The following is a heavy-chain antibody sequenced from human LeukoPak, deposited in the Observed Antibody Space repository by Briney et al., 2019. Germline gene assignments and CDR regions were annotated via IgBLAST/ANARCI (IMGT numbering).Heavy chain of an antibody. CDR3: ARAYGKWNDVYFYAFDL. V-gene: IGHV3-20*04. CDR1: GFTFSSYS. D-gene: IGHD1-20*01. J-gene: IGHJ3*01. CDR2: IHWNGGRT. Sequence: GGSLRLSCAASGFTFSSYSMNWVRQAPGKGLEWVSRIHWNGGRTGYADSVKGRFTISRDNAKNSLYLQMNSLRVEDTALYYCARAYGKWNDVYFYAFDLWGQGTMVTVSS.